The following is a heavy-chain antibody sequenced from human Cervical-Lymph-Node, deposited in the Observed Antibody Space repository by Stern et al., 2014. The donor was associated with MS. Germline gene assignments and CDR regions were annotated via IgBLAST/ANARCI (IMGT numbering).Heavy chain of an antibody. Sequence: QVTLRESGPVLVKPTETLTLTCTVSGFSLSYDGTGVSWIRQPPGRALEWLVHIFSSDEKSYNTSLKSRLTISKDTSKSQVVLTLTNTDPVDTATYYCARSYRYNYGLDVWGQGTTVTVSS. J-gene: IGHJ6*02. CDR1: GFSLSYDGTG. V-gene: IGHV2-26*01. CDR2: IFSSDEK. CDR3: ARSYRYNYGLDV. D-gene: IGHD1-14*01.